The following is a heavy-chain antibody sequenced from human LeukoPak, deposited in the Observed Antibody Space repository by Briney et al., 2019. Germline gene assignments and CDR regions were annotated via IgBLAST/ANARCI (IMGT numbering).Heavy chain of an antibody. CDR2: IYHSGST. D-gene: IGHD1-26*01. J-gene: IGHJ4*02. Sequence: SQTLSLTCTVSGGSISSGGYYWSWIRQPPGKGLEWIGYIYHSGSTYYNPSLKSRVTISVDRSKNQFSLKLSSVTAADTAVYYCASPLIPSAGAYGRDYWGQGTLVTVSS. V-gene: IGHV4-30-2*01. CDR1: GGSISSGGYY. CDR3: ASPLIPSAGAYGRDY.